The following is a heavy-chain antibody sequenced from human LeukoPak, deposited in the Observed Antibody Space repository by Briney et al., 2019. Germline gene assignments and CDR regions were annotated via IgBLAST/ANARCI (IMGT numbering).Heavy chain of an antibody. CDR2: MNPNSGNT. D-gene: IGHD6-6*01. J-gene: IGHJ5*02. CDR1: GYTFTSYD. Sequence: WASVTVSCKASGYTFTSYDINWVRQAAGQGLEWMGWMNPNSGNTVYAQKFQGRVTMTRNTSISTAYMELSSLRSEDTAVYYCAREGGGSSSSTGFDPWGQGTLVTVSS. CDR3: AREGGGSSSSTGFDP. V-gene: IGHV1-8*01.